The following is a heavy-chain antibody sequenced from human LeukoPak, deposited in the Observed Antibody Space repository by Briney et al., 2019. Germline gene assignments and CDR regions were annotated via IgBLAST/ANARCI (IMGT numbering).Heavy chain of an antibody. V-gene: IGHV4-59*01. J-gene: IGHJ5*02. CDR3: ARGPPGGQFDP. CDR1: GGSISSYY. CDR2: IYYSGGT. Sequence: SETLSLTCTVSGGSISSYYWSWIRQPPGKGLEWIGYIYYSGGTNYNPSLKSRVTISVDTSKNQFSLKLSSVTAADTAVYYCARGPPGGQFDPWGQGTLVTVSS. D-gene: IGHD3-10*01.